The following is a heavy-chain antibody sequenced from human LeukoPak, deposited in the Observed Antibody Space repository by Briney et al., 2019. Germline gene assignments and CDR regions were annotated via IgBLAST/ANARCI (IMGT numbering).Heavy chain of an antibody. Sequence: GGSLRLSCAASGFTFSTYAMSWVRQAPGKGLEWVSGISGSDGSTYYADSVKGRFTISRDNYKHTLYLQMHILRAEDTAVYYCAKALAAGATRWFDPWGEGTLVTVSS. D-gene: IGHD1-1*01. J-gene: IGHJ5*02. CDR3: AKALAAGATRWFDP. CDR1: GFTFSTYA. V-gene: IGHV3-23*01. CDR2: ISGSDGST.